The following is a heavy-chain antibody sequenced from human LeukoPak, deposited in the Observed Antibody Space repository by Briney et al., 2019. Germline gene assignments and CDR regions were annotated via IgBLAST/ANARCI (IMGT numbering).Heavy chain of an antibody. CDR2: INHSGST. V-gene: IGHV4-34*01. CDR1: GGSFSGYY. J-gene: IGHJ4*02. CDR3: ARTSGSFDY. Sequence: SETLSLTCAVYGGSFSGYYWSWICQPPGKGLEWIGEINHSGSTNYNPSLKSRVTISVDTSKNQFSLKLSSVTAADTAVYYCARTSGSFDYWGQGTLVTVSS. D-gene: IGHD1-26*01.